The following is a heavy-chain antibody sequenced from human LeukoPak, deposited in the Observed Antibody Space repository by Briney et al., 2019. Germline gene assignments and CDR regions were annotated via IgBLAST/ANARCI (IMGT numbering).Heavy chain of an antibody. CDR2: IYYSGST. D-gene: IGHD3-22*01. Sequence: PSETLSLTCTVSGGSISSSSYYWGWIRQPPGKGLEWIGSIYYSGSTYYNPSLKSRVTISVDTSKNQFSLKLSSVTAADTAVYYCARGRGRNYYDSSGYYRGPTGAFDIWGQGTMVTVSS. J-gene: IGHJ3*02. CDR3: ARGRGRNYYDSSGYYRGPTGAFDI. CDR1: GGSISSSSYY. V-gene: IGHV4-39*01.